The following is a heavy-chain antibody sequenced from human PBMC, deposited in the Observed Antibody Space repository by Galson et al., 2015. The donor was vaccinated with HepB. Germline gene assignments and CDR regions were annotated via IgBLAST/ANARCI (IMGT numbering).Heavy chain of an antibody. CDR1: GFTFSSCS. CDR2: ISSSSSYI. Sequence: SLRLSCAASGFTFSSCSMNWVRQAPGKGLEWVSSISSSSSYIYYADSVKGRFTISRDNAKNSLYLQMNSLRAEDTAVYYCSSGDYYGSGSYDYWGQGTLVTVSS. D-gene: IGHD3-10*01. J-gene: IGHJ4*02. V-gene: IGHV3-21*01. CDR3: SSGDYYGSGSYDY.